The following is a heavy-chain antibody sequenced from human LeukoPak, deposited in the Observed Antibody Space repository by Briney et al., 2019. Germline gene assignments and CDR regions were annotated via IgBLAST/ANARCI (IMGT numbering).Heavy chain of an antibody. J-gene: IGHJ6*03. V-gene: IGHV4-30-4*08. CDR3: ARERPDRNYYYMDV. CDR1: GGSISSGDYY. CDR2: IYYSGST. Sequence: KPSETLSLTCTVSGGSISSGDYYWSWIRQPPGKGLEWIGYIYYSGSTYYNPSLKSQVTISVDTSKNQFSLKLSSVTAADTAVYYCARERPDRNYYYMDVWGKGTTVTVSS.